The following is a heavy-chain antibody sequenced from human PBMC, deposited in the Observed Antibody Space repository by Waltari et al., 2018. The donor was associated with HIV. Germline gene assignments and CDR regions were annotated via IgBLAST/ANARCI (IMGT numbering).Heavy chain of an antibody. CDR1: GFPFSDYS. CDR2: ISATGTTI. CDR3: ARCETVVTPFINKYLGLDV. J-gene: IGHJ6*02. V-gene: IGHV3-48*01. Sequence: EVRLLESGGTLVQPGGSPRLPGLPSGFPFSDYSMNWVRQGPGKGLEWVADISATGTTIFYANSVKGRFTVSRDNVENSLYLDMSSLRAEDTGDYYCARCETVVTPFINKYLGLDVWGPGTTVTVSS. D-gene: IGHD2-15*01.